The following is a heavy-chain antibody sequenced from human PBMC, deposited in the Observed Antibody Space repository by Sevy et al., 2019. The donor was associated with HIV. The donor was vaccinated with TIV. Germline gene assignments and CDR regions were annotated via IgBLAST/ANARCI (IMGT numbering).Heavy chain of an antibody. CDR3: AKGYCSGGSGQTEGYFDY. V-gene: IGHV3-23*01. J-gene: IGHJ4*02. CDR2: ISGSGGST. Sequence: GGSLRLSCAASGFTFSSYAMSWVRQAPGKGLEWVSAISGSGGSTYYADSVKGRFTISRDNSKNTLYLQMNSLRAEDTAVYYCAKGYCSGGSGQTEGYFDYWGQGTLVTVSS. D-gene: IGHD2-15*01. CDR1: GFTFSSYA.